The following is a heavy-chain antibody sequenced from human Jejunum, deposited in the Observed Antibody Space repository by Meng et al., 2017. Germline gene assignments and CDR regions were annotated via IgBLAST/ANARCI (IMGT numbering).Heavy chain of an antibody. CDR2: IYNDGGDK. J-gene: IGHJ4*02. Sequence: LVESGGGWVQAGRSLTLSCAGSVSTFSYYGIHWVRQAPGKGLEGVAIIYNDGGDKYYIDSLKGRFTVSRDNSKNMLYLQMNSLRAEDTAVYYCARGRYASVGFDYWGQGTLVTVSS. V-gene: IGHV3-33*01. CDR1: VSTFSYYG. D-gene: IGHD2-2*01. CDR3: ARGRYASVGFDY.